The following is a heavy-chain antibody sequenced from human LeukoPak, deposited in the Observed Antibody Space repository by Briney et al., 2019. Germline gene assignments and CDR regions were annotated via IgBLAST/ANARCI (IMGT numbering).Heavy chain of an antibody. Sequence: ASVKVSCTASGYTFTSYGISWVGQAPGQGGEWMGWISAYNGNTNYAQKLQGRVTMTTDTSTSTAYMELRSLRSDDTAVYYCALHPLDYGDYGRDYWGQGTLVTVSS. J-gene: IGHJ4*02. CDR3: ALHPLDYGDYGRDY. CDR1: GYTFTSYG. CDR2: ISAYNGNT. D-gene: IGHD4-17*01. V-gene: IGHV1-18*01.